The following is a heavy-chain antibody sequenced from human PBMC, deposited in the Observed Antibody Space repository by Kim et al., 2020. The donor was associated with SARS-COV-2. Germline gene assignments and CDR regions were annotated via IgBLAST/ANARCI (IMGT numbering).Heavy chain of an antibody. CDR2: IRSKAYGGTT. CDR1: GFTFGGYA. CDR3: TPRGVLCYGEFG. Sequence: GGSLRLSCTASGFTFGGYAMNWVRQAPGKGLEWVGFIRSKAYGGTTEYAASVKGRFTISRDESKSITYLQMNSQETEDSAVYYCTPRGVLCYGEFGWGQGTLVTVSS. D-gene: IGHD3-10*01. J-gene: IGHJ4*02. V-gene: IGHV3-49*04.